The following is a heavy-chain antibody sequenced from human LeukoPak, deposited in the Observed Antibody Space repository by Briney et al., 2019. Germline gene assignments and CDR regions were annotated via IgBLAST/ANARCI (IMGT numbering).Heavy chain of an antibody. J-gene: IGHJ5*02. CDR1: GYSFTNYW. CDR2: ISPGDSDT. Sequence: GESLKISCKGSGYSFTNYWIGWVRQMPGKGLEWMGFISPGDSDTRYSPSFQGQVTISADKSISTAYLQWSSLKASDTAMYYCARAGVSAGATNWFDPWGQGTLVTVSS. V-gene: IGHV5-51*01. CDR3: ARAGVSAGATNWFDP. D-gene: IGHD1-26*01.